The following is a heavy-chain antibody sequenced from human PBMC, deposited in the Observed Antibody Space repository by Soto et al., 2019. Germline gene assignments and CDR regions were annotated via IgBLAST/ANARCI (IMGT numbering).Heavy chain of an antibody. CDR2: INTNTGNP. CDR1: GYTFTSYA. V-gene: IGHV7-4-1*01. CDR3: ARDWIGTSSTNWFDP. J-gene: IGHJ5*02. D-gene: IGHD2-2*01. Sequence: QVQLVQSGSELKKPGASVKVSCKASGYTFTSYAMNWVRQAPGQGLEWMGWINTNTGNPTYAQGFTGRFVFSLDTSVSKGYVQICSLKAGDTAVYYCARDWIGTSSTNWFDPWGKGTLVTVSS.